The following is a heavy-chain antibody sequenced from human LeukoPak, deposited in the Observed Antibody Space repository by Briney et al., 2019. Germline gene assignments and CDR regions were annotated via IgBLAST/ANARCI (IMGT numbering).Heavy chain of an antibody. D-gene: IGHD2-15*01. Sequence: NPGGSLRLSCAASGFMFSDYYMSWIRQAPGKGLEWVSFISSSSSYTNYSDSVTGRFTISRDNAKNSLYLQMNGLRAEDTAVYYCVRSRYCSVGRCYSDYWGQGTLVTVSS. V-gene: IGHV3-11*06. J-gene: IGHJ4*02. CDR2: ISSSSSYT. CDR1: GFMFSDYY. CDR3: VRSRYCSVGRCYSDY.